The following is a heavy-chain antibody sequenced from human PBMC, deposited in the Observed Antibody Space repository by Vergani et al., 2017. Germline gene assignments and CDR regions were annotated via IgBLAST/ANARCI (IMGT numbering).Heavy chain of an antibody. CDR1: GFSFPDYA. CDR2: VSGSSATP. CDR3: TKGSRGYTGYFFDY. D-gene: IGHD5-12*01. J-gene: IGHJ4*02. Sequence: EVQLLESGGGLVQPGGSLRLSCEASGFSFPDYAMSWVRQAPGKGLEWVSSVSGSSATPYYADSVKGRFIISRHNSKNTLHLQMNSLRADDTAVYYCTKGSRGYTGYFFDYWGQGTLATVSS. V-gene: IGHV3-23*01.